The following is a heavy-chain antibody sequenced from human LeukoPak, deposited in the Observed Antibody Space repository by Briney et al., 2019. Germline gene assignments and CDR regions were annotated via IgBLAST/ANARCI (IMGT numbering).Heavy chain of an antibody. CDR2: IYYSGST. CDR1: GGSISSYY. CDR3: ARGSSSSWYFDY. J-gene: IGHJ4*02. V-gene: IGHV4-59*01. D-gene: IGHD6-13*01. Sequence: PSETLPLTCTVSGGSISSYYWSWIRQPPGKGLEWIRYIYYSGSTNYNPSLKSRVTISVDTSKNLFSLKLSSVTAADTAVYYCARGSSSSWYFDYWGQGTLVTVSS.